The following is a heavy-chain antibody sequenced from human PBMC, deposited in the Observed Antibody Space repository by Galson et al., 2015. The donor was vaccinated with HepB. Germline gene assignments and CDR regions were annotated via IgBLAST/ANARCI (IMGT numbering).Heavy chain of an antibody. CDR2: INPSGGST. V-gene: IGHV1-46*01. CDR3: ARVEERGYGETRFYYYYGMDV. Sequence: SVKVSCKASGYTFTSYYMHWVRQAPGQGLEWMGIINPSGGSTSYAQKFQGRVTMTRDTSTSTVYMELSSLRSEDTAVYYCARVEERGYGETRFYYYYGMDVWGQGTTVTVSS. J-gene: IGHJ6*02. CDR1: GYTFTSYY. D-gene: IGHD4-17*01.